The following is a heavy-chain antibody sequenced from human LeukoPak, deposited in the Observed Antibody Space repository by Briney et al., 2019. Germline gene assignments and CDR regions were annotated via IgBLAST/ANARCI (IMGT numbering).Heavy chain of an antibody. J-gene: IGHJ6*03. CDR1: GFTVSSNY. CDR3: ARRRGGSYSDRGYYMDV. V-gene: IGHV3-53*01. D-gene: IGHD1-26*01. Sequence: GGSLRLSCAASGFTVSSNYMSWVRQAPGKGLEWVSVICSGGSTYYADSVKGRFTISRDNAKNSLYLQMNSLRAEDTAVYYCARRRGGSYSDRGYYMDVWGKGTTVTISS. CDR2: ICSGGST.